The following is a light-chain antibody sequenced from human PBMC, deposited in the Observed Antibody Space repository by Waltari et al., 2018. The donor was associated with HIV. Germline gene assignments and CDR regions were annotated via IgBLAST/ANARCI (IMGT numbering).Light chain of an antibody. CDR1: QSVRTS. CDR2: GAS. CDR3: QQYYNWPPLT. J-gene: IGKJ4*01. V-gene: IGKV3-15*01. Sequence: EIVLTQSPATLSVSPGERATISCRASQSVRTSLAWYQQRPGQPPRLLVYGASTRATDIPARFSGSGSGTDFTLTISSLQSEDFAVYYCQQYYNWPPLTFGGGTKVEI.